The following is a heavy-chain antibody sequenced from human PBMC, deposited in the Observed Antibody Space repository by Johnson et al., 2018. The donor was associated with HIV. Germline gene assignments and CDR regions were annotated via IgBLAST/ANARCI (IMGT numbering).Heavy chain of an antibody. J-gene: IGHJ3*02. CDR3: ARDHGAGPGAFDI. CDR2: ISYDGSNK. CDR1: GFTFSSYA. Sequence: QVQLVESGGGVVQPGRSLRLSCAASGFTFSSYAMHWVRQAPGKGLEWVAVISYDGSNKYYADSVQGRFTISRDNSKNTLYLQMHSLKAEDTAVDYCARDHGAGPGAFDIWGQGTMVTVSS. V-gene: IGHV3-30-3*01. D-gene: IGHD1-14*01.